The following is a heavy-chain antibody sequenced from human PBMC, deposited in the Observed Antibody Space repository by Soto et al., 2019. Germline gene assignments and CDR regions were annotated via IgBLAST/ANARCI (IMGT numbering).Heavy chain of an antibody. D-gene: IGHD4-17*01. CDR1: GFTFSSYA. J-gene: IGHJ4*02. V-gene: IGHV3-23*01. CDR2: ISGGGGST. CDR3: AKASALFGDYALSMFDY. Sequence: EVQLLESGGGLVQPGGSLRLSCAASGFTFSSYAMSWVRQAPGKGLEWVSAISGGGGSTYYADSVKGRFTISRDNSKNTLYLQMNRLRDEVTAAYYCAKASALFGDYALSMFDYWGQGTLVTVSS.